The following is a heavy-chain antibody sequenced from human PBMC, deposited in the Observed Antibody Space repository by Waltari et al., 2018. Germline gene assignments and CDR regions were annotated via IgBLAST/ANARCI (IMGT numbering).Heavy chain of an antibody. V-gene: IGHV3-7*01. CDR2: IKHDGSEK. CDR1: GFTFNSPW. CDR3: TRDSHYALDV. Sequence: EVQLVESGGGLVRPGGSLRLSWAASGFTFNSPWMAWVRPAPGKGLEWVANIKHDGSEKYHVDSVKGRFTISRDNTKDTLYLQTDSLRAEDTAVYYCTRDSHYALDVWGQGTTVTVSS. J-gene: IGHJ6*02.